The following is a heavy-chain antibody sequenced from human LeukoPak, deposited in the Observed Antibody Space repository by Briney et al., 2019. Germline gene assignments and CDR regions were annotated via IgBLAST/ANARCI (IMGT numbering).Heavy chain of an antibody. CDR2: INHSGST. V-gene: IGHV4-34*01. Sequence: SETLSLTCAVYGGSFSGYYWSWIRQPPGKGLEWIGEINHSGSTNYNPSLKSRVTISVDTSKNQFSLKLSSVTAADTAVYYCARVGCSGGSCYDDAFDIWGQGTMVTVSS. D-gene: IGHD2-15*01. CDR3: ARVGCSGGSCYDDAFDI. CDR1: GGSFSGYY. J-gene: IGHJ3*02.